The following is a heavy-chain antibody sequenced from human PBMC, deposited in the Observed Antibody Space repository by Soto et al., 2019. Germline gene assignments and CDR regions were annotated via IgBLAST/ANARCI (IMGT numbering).Heavy chain of an antibody. CDR1: GFTFSSYE. J-gene: IGHJ4*02. CDR3: ARMWGGYSGYNYGADS. Sequence: EVQLVESGGGLVQPGGSLRLSCAASGFTFSSYEMNWVRKAPGKGLEWVSYISASGSTIYYADSVKGRFTNSRDNARNSLYLQMNSLRAEDTAVYYCARMWGGYSGYNYGADSWGQGTLVTVSS. CDR2: ISASGSTI. D-gene: IGHD5-18*01. V-gene: IGHV3-48*03.